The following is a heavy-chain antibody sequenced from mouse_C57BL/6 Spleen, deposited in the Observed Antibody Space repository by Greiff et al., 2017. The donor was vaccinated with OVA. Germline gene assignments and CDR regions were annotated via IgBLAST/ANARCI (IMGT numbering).Heavy chain of an antibody. CDR2: IRSKSNNYAT. CDR3: VRDSSGYFAY. CDR1: GFSFNTYA. V-gene: IGHV10-1*01. J-gene: IGHJ3*01. D-gene: IGHD3-2*02. Sequence: EVQLVESGGGLVQPKGSLKLSCAASGFSFNTYAMNWVRQAPGKGLEWVARIRSKSNNYATYYADSVKDRFTISRDESESMLYLQMNNLKTEDTAMYYCVRDSSGYFAYWGQGTLVTVSA.